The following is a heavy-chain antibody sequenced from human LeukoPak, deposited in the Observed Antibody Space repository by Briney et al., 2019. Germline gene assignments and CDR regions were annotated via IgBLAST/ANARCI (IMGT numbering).Heavy chain of an antibody. Sequence: GGSLRLSCAASGFTFSSYSMNWVRQAPGKGLEWVSSISSSSSYIYYADSVKGRFTISRDNAKNSLYLQMNSLRAEDTAVYYCARENLSYYYDSSGYSDYWGQGTLVTVSS. CDR3: ARENLSYYYDSSGYSDY. J-gene: IGHJ4*02. D-gene: IGHD3-22*01. CDR1: GFTFSSYS. V-gene: IGHV3-21*01. CDR2: ISSSSSYI.